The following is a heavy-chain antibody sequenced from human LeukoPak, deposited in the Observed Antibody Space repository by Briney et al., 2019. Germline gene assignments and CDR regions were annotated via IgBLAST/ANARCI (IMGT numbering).Heavy chain of an antibody. Sequence: GGSLRLSCAASGFTVSSNYMSWVRQAPGKGLEWVSVIYRSDNSDYADSVKGRFTISRDNSKNTLYLQMNSLRAEDTAVYYCARRHDSSGYYHDWGQGTLVTLSS. CDR1: GFTVSSNY. CDR2: IYRSDNS. V-gene: IGHV3-66*04. CDR3: ARRHDSSGYYHD. J-gene: IGHJ4*02. D-gene: IGHD3-22*01.